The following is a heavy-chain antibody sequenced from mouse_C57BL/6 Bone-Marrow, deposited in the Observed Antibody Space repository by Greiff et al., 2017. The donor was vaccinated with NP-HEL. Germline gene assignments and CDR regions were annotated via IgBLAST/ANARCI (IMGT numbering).Heavy chain of an antibody. CDR2: IDPENGDT. Sequence: VQLKESGAELVRPGASVKLSCTASGFNIKDDYMHWVKQRPEQSLEGIGWIDPENGDTEYASKFQGKATITADTSSNTAYLQLSSLTSEDTAVYYCTTPDYYSKYGDCSWYFDVWGTGTTVTVAS. J-gene: IGHJ1*03. CDR1: GFNIKDDY. CDR3: TTPDYYSKYGDCSWYFDV. V-gene: IGHV14-4*01. D-gene: IGHD2-5*01.